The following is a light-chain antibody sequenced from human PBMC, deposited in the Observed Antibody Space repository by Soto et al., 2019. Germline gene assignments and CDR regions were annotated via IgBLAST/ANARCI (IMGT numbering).Light chain of an antibody. CDR3: SSFTNTHSDV. CDR2: DVS. CDR1: SGDVGAYDY. V-gene: IGLV2-14*01. Sequence: QSALTQPASVSGSPGQSITISCTGTSGDVGAYDYVSWYQQHPGKAPGLMIYDVSNRPSGASNRFSGSKSGNTASLTISGLQAEDEADYYCSSFTNTHSDVFGTGTKLTVL. J-gene: IGLJ1*01.